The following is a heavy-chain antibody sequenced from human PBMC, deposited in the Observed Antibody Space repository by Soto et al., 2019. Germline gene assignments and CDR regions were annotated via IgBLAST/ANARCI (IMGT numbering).Heavy chain of an antibody. V-gene: IGHV3-48*02. D-gene: IGHD3-10*01. CDR3: ARETTTYYYGSGSYYRKDGMDV. J-gene: IGHJ6*02. CDR2: ISSSSSTI. Sequence: RLSCAASGFTFSSYSMNWVRQAPGKGLEWGSYISSSSSTIYYADSVKGRFTISRDNAKNSLYLQMNSLRDEDTAVYYCARETTTYYYGSGSYYRKDGMDVWGQGTTVTVSS. CDR1: GFTFSSYS.